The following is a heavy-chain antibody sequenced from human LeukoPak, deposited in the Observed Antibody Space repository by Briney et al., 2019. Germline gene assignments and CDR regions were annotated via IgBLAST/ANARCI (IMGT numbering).Heavy chain of an antibody. CDR2: INWNGGST. J-gene: IGHJ3*02. CDR1: GFSFDDYG. V-gene: IGHV3-20*04. D-gene: IGHD5-18*01. CDR3: ARPRSEGYSYGHHAFDI. Sequence: PGGSLRLSCAASGFSFDDYGMSWVRQAPGKGLEWVSGINWNGGSTGYADSVKGRFTSSRDNAKNSLYLQMNSLRAEDTALYYCARPRSEGYSYGHHAFDIWGQGTMVTVSS.